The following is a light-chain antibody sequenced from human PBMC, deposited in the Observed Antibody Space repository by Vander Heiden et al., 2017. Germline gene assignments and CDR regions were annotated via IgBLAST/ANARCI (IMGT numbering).Light chain of an antibody. CDR2: GAS. Sequence: VIWVTQSPSLLSAFAGDRVTISCRMSQGISSYLAWYQQKPGKAPDILIYGASTLQSGVPSRFSRSGSGTDFTLTMSGLQSEDSATYYCLQDYSFPQTFGQGTKVEIK. J-gene: IGKJ1*01. CDR3: LQDYSFPQT. V-gene: IGKV1D-8*01. CDR1: QGISSY.